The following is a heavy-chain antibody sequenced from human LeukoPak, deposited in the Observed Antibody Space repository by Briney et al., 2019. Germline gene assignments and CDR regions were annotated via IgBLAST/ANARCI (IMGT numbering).Heavy chain of an antibody. CDR1: GGTFNNSA. CDR3: ARGKNSGYGFDRGAIGYYFDY. Sequence: ASVKVSCKTSGGTFNNSAISWVRQAPGQGLEWLGGIMPLFGTAGYAQKFQGRVTITKDESTRTVYLELTSLTSDDTAVYYCARGKNSGYGFDRGAIGYYFDYWGQGTLVTVSS. J-gene: IGHJ4*02. CDR2: IMPLFGTA. V-gene: IGHV1-69*05. D-gene: IGHD5-12*01.